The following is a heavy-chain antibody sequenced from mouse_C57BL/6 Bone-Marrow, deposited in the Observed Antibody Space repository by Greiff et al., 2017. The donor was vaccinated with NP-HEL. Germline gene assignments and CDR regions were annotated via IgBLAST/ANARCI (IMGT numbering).Heavy chain of an antibody. D-gene: IGHD2-2*01. CDR1: GFSLTSYG. CDR3: ATTMVTTGGYFDY. J-gene: IGHJ2*01. V-gene: IGHV2-2*01. Sequence: QVQLKESGPGLVQPSQSLSITCTVSGFSLTSYGVHWVRQSPGKGLEWLGVIWSGGSTDYNAAFISRLSISKDNSKSQVFFKMNSLQADDTAIYYCATTMVTTGGYFDYWGQGTTLTVSS. CDR2: IWSGGST.